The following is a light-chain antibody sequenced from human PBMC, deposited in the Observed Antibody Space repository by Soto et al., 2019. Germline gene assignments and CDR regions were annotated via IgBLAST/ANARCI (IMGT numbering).Light chain of an antibody. Sequence: DIQMTQSPSTLSASVGDRVTITCRASQSIRVYLAWYQQKPGKDPKLLIYRASTLESGVPSRFSGSGSGTEFTLTISSLQPDDFATYYCQQYTNCPLTFGGGTRVEIK. CDR3: QQYTNCPLT. CDR1: QSIRVY. CDR2: RAS. V-gene: IGKV1-5*03. J-gene: IGKJ4*01.